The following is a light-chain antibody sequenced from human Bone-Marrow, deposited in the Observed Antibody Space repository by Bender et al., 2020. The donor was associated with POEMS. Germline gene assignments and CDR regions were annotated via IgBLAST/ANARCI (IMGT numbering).Light chain of an antibody. Sequence: QSALTQPPSASGSPGQSVTISCTGTSRDVGNYNLVSWYQQHPGKVPKLLIYEVSKRPSGVSNRFSGSKSGNTASLTISGLQAEDEADYYCCSYGGSSNVVFGGGTKLTVL. CDR1: SRDVGNYNL. CDR2: EVS. CDR3: CSYGGSSNVV. V-gene: IGLV2-23*02. J-gene: IGLJ2*01.